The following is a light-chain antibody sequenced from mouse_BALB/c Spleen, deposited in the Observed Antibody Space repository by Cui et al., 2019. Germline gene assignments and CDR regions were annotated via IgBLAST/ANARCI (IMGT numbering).Light chain of an antibody. V-gene: IGKV4-59*01. J-gene: IGKJ2*01. CDR2: DTS. CDR3: QQWSSNPLYT. Sequence: QIVLPQPPAIISASPGEKVTMTCSASSSVSYMHWYQQKSGTSPKRWIYDTSKLASGVPARFSGSGSGTSYSLTISSMEAEDAATYYCQQWSSNPLYTFGGGTKLEIK. CDR1: SSVSY.